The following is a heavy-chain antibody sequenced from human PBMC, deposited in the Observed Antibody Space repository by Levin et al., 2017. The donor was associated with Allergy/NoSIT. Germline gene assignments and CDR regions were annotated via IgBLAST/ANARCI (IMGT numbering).Heavy chain of an antibody. J-gene: IGHJ5*02. Sequence: VASVKVSCAASGFTFSSHWMHWVRQVPGKGLVWVSRINTDESTTNYADSVKGRFTISRDNAKNTLYLQMNSLRAEDTAVYYCTRGATLGVAAFDPWGQGILVTVSS. CDR2: INTDESTT. CDR3: TRGATLGVAAFDP. D-gene: IGHD3-3*01. CDR1: GFTFSSHW. V-gene: IGHV3-74*01.